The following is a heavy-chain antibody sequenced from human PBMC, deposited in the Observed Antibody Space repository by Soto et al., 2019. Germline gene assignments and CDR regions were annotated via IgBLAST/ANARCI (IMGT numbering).Heavy chain of an antibody. CDR3: ARGEHDRSGFPDY. D-gene: IGHD3-22*01. Sequence: QVQLVESGGGVVQPGRPLRLSCAASGFTFSNYGMHWVRQAPGKGLEWVAVIWYDGSNKYYADSVKGRFTISRDNSKNTLYVQMNSLRDEDTAVYYCARGEHDRSGFPDYWGQGTLVTVSS. V-gene: IGHV3-33*01. CDR1: GFTFSNYG. J-gene: IGHJ4*02. CDR2: IWYDGSNK.